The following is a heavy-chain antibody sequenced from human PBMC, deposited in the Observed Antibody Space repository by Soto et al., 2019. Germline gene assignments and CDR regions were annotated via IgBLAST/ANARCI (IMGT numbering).Heavy chain of an antibody. V-gene: IGHV4-31*03. Sequence: SETLSLTCTVSGGSISSGGYYWSWIRQHPGKGLEWIGYIYYSGSTYYNPSLKSRVTISVDTSKNQFSLKLSSVTAADTAVYYCARAPILVVPAAAMDVWGKGTTVTV. CDR1: GGSISSGGYY. D-gene: IGHD2-2*01. CDR2: IYYSGST. J-gene: IGHJ6*04. CDR3: ARAPILVVPAAAMDV.